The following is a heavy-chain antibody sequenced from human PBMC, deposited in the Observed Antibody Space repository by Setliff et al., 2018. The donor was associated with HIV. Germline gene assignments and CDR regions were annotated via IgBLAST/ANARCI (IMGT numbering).Heavy chain of an antibody. CDR1: GFILNNYA. Sequence: PGGSLRLSCAASGFILNNYAMTWVRQAPGKGLEWVSVIYSGDGTSYYADSVKGRFTIFRDNSRNTLYLQMNSLRAEDTATYYCVKGGDYTNPFDYWGHGTLVTVSS. J-gene: IGHJ4*01. D-gene: IGHD4-4*01. CDR3: VKGGDYTNPFDY. CDR2: IYSGDGTS. V-gene: IGHV3-23*03.